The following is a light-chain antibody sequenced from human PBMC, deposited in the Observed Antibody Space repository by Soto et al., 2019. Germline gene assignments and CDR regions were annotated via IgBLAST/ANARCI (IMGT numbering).Light chain of an antibody. CDR2: GAS. CDR1: QSVSDN. CDR3: QQYNIWPLT. V-gene: IGKV3D-15*01. Sequence: EIVMTQSPVTLSVSPGERATLSCRASQSVSDNLAWYQQKPGQAPRLLIYGASTRATGIPARFSGSGSGTEFTLTISSLQSEDFAVYYCQQYNIWPLTFGGGTKVEIK. J-gene: IGKJ4*01.